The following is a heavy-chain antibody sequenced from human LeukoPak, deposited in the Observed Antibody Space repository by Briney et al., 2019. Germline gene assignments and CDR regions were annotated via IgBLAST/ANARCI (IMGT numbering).Heavy chain of an antibody. CDR1: GFTFSNYW. V-gene: IGHV3-7*01. D-gene: IGHD3-3*01. CDR3: AKSRSDVVDY. Sequence: GGSLRLSCVASGFTFSNYWMTWVRQAPGSGLEWVATVKQDGSEKYYVDSVKGRFTISRDNSKNTLYLQMNSLRAEDTAVYYCAKSRSDVVDYWGQGTLVTVSS. J-gene: IGHJ4*02. CDR2: VKQDGSEK.